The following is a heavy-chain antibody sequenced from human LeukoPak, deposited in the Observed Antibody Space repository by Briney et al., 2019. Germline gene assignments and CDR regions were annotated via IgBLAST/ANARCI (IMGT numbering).Heavy chain of an antibody. Sequence: GGSLRLSCAASGFTFSDYYMSWIRQAPETGLEWLSYTSPSGGTIYYTDSVKGRFTMSRDNAQNALYLEMNSLRAEDTAVYYCARDRLVRGKRYGMDVWGQGTTVTVSS. CDR2: TSPSGGTI. D-gene: IGHD3-10*01. CDR3: ARDRLVRGKRYGMDV. CDR1: GFTFSDYY. V-gene: IGHV3-11*01. J-gene: IGHJ6*02.